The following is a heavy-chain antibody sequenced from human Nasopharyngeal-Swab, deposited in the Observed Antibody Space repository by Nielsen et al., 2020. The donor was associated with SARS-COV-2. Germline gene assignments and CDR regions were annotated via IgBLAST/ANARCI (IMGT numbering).Heavy chain of an antibody. CDR2: ISGGGGNA. CDR3: AKFTAAFWSGHTFDR. CDR1: GFTFTNYA. J-gene: IGHJ4*02. D-gene: IGHD3-3*01. V-gene: IGHV3-23*01. Sequence: GESLKISCAASGFTFTNYAMSWVRQAPGKGLEWVSSISGGGGNAYYADSVEGRFTISKDTSKNTLYLQMNSLRAEDTALYFCAKFTAAFWSGHTFDRWGQGSQVTVSS.